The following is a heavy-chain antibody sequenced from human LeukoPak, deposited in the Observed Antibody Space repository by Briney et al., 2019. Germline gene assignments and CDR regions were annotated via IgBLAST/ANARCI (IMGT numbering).Heavy chain of an antibody. V-gene: IGHV4-4*07. CDR3: ARVWLSSGSYWYFDF. CDR2: IYSSGNT. D-gene: IGHD3-22*01. J-gene: IGHJ2*01. Sequence: SETLSLTCTVSGGSISSNYWSWIRQPAGKGLEYIGRIYSSGNTNYNPSLKSRVTMSVDTSKNQFSLLLHSVTAADTAAYYCARVWLSSGSYWYFDFWGRGTLVIVSS. CDR1: GGSISSNY.